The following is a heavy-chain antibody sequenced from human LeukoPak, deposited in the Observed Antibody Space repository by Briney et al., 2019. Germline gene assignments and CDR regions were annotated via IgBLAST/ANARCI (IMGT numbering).Heavy chain of an antibody. CDR1: GYSFTSYY. Sequence: ASVKVSCKASGYSFTSYYMHWVRQAPGQGLAWMGIINPSGGSTSYAQQFQGRVTMTRDTSTSTVYMEVSSLRSEDTAVYYCARVGYCSGGGCYYLEYWGQGTLVTVSS. D-gene: IGHD2-15*01. CDR2: INPSGGST. J-gene: IGHJ4*02. CDR3: ARVGYCSGGGCYYLEY. V-gene: IGHV1-46*01.